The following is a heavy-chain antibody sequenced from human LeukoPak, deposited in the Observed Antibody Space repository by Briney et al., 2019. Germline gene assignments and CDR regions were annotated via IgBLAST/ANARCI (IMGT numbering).Heavy chain of an antibody. D-gene: IGHD2-2*01. CDR2: ITPFNGNT. CDR1: GYTFTYRY. CDR3: ARGESNAEENWFDP. V-gene: IGHV1-45*02. Sequence: GASVKVSCKASGYTFTYRYLHWVRQAPGQALEWMGWITPFNGNTNYAQKFQDRVTITRDRSMSTAYMELSSLRSEDTAMYYCARGESNAEENWFDPWGQGTLVTVSS. J-gene: IGHJ5*02.